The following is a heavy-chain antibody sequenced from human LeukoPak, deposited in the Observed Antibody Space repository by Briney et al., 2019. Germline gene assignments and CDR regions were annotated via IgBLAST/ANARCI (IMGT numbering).Heavy chain of an antibody. CDR2: IYYSGNT. D-gene: IGHD3/OR15-3a*01. Sequence: SETLSLTCTVSGVSISSSNSYWGWIRQPPGKGLEWIGSIYYSGNTYYNASLKSQVSISIDTLKNQFPWKLTSVTAADTAVYYCARQTGSGLFILPGGQGTLVTVSS. V-gene: IGHV4-39*01. CDR3: ARQTGSGLFILP. CDR1: GVSISSSNSY. J-gene: IGHJ4*02.